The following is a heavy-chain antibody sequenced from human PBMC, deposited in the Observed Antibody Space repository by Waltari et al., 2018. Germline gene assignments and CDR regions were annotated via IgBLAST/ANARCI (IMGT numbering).Heavy chain of an antibody. J-gene: IGHJ4*02. D-gene: IGHD2-15*01. V-gene: IGHV4-4*02. CDR2: VHGGGRT. CDR3: ARDRGRGLYLDS. CDR1: GDSVSSSYW. Sequence: QLQLQESGPGLVKPSGTLSLTCAVSGDSVSSSYWWSWVRQPPGKGLEWIGQVHGGGRTNYNPSCASRVTISLDTSTDQFSLRVTSATTADTAVYYCARDRGRGLYLDSWGQGTLVTVSP.